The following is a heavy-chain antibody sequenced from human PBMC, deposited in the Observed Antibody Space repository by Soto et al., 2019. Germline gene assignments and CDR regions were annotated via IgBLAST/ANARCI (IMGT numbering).Heavy chain of an antibody. Sequence: ASVKFSCKASGNTVTGYGLSWVRQAPGQGLEWMGWISSYNGNTRYAQKFQGRVSMTTDTSTNTGSMELRSLTSDDTAVYYCATGGGQTYGDFDFWGQGTLVTVSS. CDR2: ISSYNGNT. CDR3: ATGGGQTYGDFDF. V-gene: IGHV1-18*01. D-gene: IGHD2-8*01. CDR1: GNTVTGYG. J-gene: IGHJ4*02.